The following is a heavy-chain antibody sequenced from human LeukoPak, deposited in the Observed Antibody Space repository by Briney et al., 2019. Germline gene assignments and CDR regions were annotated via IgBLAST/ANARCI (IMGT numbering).Heavy chain of an antibody. CDR1: GFTFSTYT. Sequence: PGGSLRLSCAASGFTFSTYTMHWVREAPGQGREWVAIISYDGGNEKYAVSVRGRFTISRDNSKNTVYPQMSGLRVEDTAVYSRARAPNYYETNAVWGQATLVTASS. J-gene: IGHJ4*02. V-gene: IGHV3-30*15. CDR2: ISYDGGNE. D-gene: IGHD3-22*01. CDR3: ARAPNYYETNAV.